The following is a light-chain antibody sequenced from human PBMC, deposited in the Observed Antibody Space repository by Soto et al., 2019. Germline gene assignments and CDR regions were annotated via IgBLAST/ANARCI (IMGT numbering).Light chain of an antibody. CDR1: QSVNSH. Sequence: IVMTPSPATLPVSPGERATLSRRTSQSVNSHLAWYRHKPGQAPRLLIYGASSRATGIPTRFSGSGSGTEFTLTIDSLQSEDFAIYFCQQYNNWPGTFGGGTKVDIK. V-gene: IGKV3-15*01. J-gene: IGKJ4*01. CDR2: GAS. CDR3: QQYNNWPGT.